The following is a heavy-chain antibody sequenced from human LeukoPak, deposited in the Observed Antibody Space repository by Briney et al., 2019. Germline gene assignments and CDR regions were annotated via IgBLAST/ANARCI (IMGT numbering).Heavy chain of an antibody. J-gene: IGHJ4*02. Sequence: SETLSLTCTVSGGSISSSSYYWGWIRQPPGKGLEWIGEINHSGSTNYNPSLKSRVTISVDTSKNQFSLKLSSVTAADTAVYYCARVGIAAAGKNWGQGTLVTVSS. V-gene: IGHV4-39*07. CDR1: GGSISSSSYY. CDR2: INHSGST. D-gene: IGHD6-13*01. CDR3: ARVGIAAAGKN.